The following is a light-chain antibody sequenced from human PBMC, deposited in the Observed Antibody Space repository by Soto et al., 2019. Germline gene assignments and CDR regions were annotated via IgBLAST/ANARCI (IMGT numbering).Light chain of an antibody. CDR2: GAS. CDR1: QSVGSSY. Sequence: EIVLTQSPGTLSLSPGERATLSCRASQSVGSSYLAWYQQQPGQAPRLLIYGASSRATGIPDRFSGSGSGTDFTLTSSRLEPEDFAVYYCHQYGSSQTFGQGTKLEI. J-gene: IGKJ2*01. V-gene: IGKV3-20*01. CDR3: HQYGSSQT.